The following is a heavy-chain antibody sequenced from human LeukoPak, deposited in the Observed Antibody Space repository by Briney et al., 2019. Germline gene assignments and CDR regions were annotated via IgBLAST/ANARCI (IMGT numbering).Heavy chain of an antibody. J-gene: IGHJ4*02. V-gene: IGHV3-11*06. CDR1: GFTFSDYY. Sequence: GGSLRLSCEASGFTFSDYYMSWVRQAPGKGLEWVSYISGSSGYTKYADSVKGRFTISRDNAKNSLYLQVNSLRAEDTAVCYCTRDSHGGVDYWGQGTLVTVSS. CDR2: ISGSSGYT. CDR3: TRDSHGGVDY. D-gene: IGHD3-10*01.